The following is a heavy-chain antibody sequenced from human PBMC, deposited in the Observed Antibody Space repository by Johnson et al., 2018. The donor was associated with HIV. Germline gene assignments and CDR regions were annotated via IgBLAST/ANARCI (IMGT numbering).Heavy chain of an antibody. J-gene: IGHJ3*02. Sequence: EVQLVESGGGVVQPGRSLRLSCVASGFTFEDYGISWVRQAPGKGLEWVSDINWNGGSTDYADSVKGRFTISRDNAKNSLYMQMDSLRAEDTALYYCAKVLSPGPWGDDALDIWGQGTMVTVSS. CDR1: GFTFEDYG. D-gene: IGHD7-27*01. CDR2: INWNGGST. CDR3: AKVLSPGPWGDDALDI. V-gene: IGHV3-20*04.